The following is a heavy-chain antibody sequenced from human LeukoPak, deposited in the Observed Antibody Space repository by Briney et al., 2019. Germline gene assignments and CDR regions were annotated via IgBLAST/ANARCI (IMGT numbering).Heavy chain of an antibody. CDR2: IYYSGDT. Sequence: SETLSLTCTVSRGSISGYSWSWIRQSPGGGLEWIGYIYYSGDTAYNPSLRSRVTLSVDTSKNQFSLQLRSVTTADTAVYYCVRGPYGASISKWFDPWGQGTLVTVSS. CDR1: RGSISGYS. CDR3: VRGPYGASISKWFDP. J-gene: IGHJ5*02. D-gene: IGHD4/OR15-4a*01. V-gene: IGHV4-59*01.